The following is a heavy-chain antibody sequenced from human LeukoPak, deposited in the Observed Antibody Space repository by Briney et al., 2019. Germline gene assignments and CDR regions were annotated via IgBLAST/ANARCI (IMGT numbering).Heavy chain of an antibody. Sequence: ASVKVSCMASGYTFTSYGISWVRQAPGQGLEWMGWISAYNGNTNYAQKLQGRVTMTTDTSTSTAYMELRSLRSDDTAVYYCARLSGALKKNWFDPWGQGTLVTVSS. D-gene: IGHD3-10*01. J-gene: IGHJ5*02. V-gene: IGHV1-18*01. CDR2: ISAYNGNT. CDR1: GYTFTSYG. CDR3: ARLSGALKKNWFDP.